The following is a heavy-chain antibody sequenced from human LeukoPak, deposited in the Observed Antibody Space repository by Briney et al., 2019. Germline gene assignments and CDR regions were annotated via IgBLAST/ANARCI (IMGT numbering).Heavy chain of an antibody. CDR2: IYYRGST. CDR1: GGSISGYY. J-gene: IGHJ1*01. V-gene: IGHV4-59*12. Sequence: SETLSLTCTVFGGSISGYYWSWIRQPPGKGLEWIGYIYYRGSTNYNPSLKSRVTISVDTSKNQFSLKLTSVTAADTAVYYCARRSHYSGWYVWGQGTLVTVSS. D-gene: IGHD6-19*01. CDR3: ARRSHYSGWYV.